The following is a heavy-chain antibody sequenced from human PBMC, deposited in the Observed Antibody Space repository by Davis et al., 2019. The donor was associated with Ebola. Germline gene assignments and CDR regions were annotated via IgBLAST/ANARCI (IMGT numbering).Heavy chain of an antibody. CDR2: IEFDTAT. J-gene: IGHJ6*02. D-gene: IGHD2-8*02. V-gene: IGHV3-23*03. CDR1: GDSFTSCA. CDR3: VKDLFWWSAADV. Sequence: GESLKISCAASGDSFTSCAMSWFPQSPGKALEWVTGIEFDTATHYTDSVRGRFTISRDDSKNTLFLQMDSLRAEDTAVYYCVKDLFWWSAADVWGQGTTVTVSS.